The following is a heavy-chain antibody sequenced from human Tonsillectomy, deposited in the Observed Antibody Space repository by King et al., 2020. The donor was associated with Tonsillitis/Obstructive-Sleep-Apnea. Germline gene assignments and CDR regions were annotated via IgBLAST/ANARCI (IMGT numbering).Heavy chain of an antibody. Sequence: VQLVESGGGLVQPGGSLRLSCAASGFTFSSYWMSWVRQAPGKGLEWVANIKQDGSEKYYVDSVQGRFTISRDNAKNSLYLQMNSLRAEDTAVYYCARTLGTTAMAFYFDYWGQGTLVTVSS. CDR1: GFTFSSYW. CDR3: ARTLGTTAMAFYFDY. V-gene: IGHV3-7*03. D-gene: IGHD5-18*01. J-gene: IGHJ4*02. CDR2: IKQDGSEK.